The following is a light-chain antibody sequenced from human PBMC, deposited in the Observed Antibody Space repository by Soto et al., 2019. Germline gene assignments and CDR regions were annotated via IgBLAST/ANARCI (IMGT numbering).Light chain of an antibody. J-gene: IGKJ5*01. CDR2: GTS. CDR3: QQRNVWPPVT. CDR1: QSVSSN. Sequence: EIVMTQSPATLSVSPGERATVSCRASQSVSSNLAWYQQKPGQAPRLLIYGTSTRATGIPARFSGSGSGTEFTLTISSLEPEDAAVYYCQQRNVWPPVTFGQGTRLEIK. V-gene: IGKV3-15*01.